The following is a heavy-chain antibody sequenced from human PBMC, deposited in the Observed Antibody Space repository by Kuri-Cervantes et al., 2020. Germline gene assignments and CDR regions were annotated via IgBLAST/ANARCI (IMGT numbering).Heavy chain of an antibody. D-gene: IGHD6-13*01. CDR3: ARSTPLGGIAAAGAMDY. J-gene: IGHJ4*02. CDR2: ISSSSSTI. CDR1: GFTFDDYA. V-gene: IGHV3-48*02. Sequence: GGSLRLSCAASGFTFDDYAMNWVRQAPGKGLEWVSYISSSSSTIYYADSVKGRFTISRDNAKNSLYLQMNSLRDEDTAVYYCARSTPLGGIAAAGAMDYWGQGTLVTVSS.